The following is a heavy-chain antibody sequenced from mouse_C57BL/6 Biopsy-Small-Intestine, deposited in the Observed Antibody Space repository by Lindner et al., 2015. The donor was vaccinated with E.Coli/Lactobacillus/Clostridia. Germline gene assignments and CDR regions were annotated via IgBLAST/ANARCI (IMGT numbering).Heavy chain of an antibody. CDR3: VRHAVAKDYAMDY. Sequence: VQLQESGGGLVQPKGSLKLSCAASGFSFNTYAMNWVRQAPGKGLEWVARIRSKSNNYATYYADSVKDRFTISRDDSESMLYLQMNNLKTEDTAMYYCVRHAVAKDYAMDYWGQETSVTVSS. CDR2: IRSKSNNYAT. V-gene: IGHV10-1*01. D-gene: IGHD1-1*01. CDR1: GFSFNTYA. J-gene: IGHJ4*01.